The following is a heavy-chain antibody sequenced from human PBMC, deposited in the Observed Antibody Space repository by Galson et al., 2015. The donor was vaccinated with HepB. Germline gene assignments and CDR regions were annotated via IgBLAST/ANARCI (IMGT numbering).Heavy chain of an antibody. CDR3: AGATARGVILQDY. D-gene: IGHD3-10*01. V-gene: IGHV3-21*01. CDR1: GFTFSSYS. CDR2: ISSSSSYV. J-gene: IGHJ4*02. Sequence: SLRLSCAASGFTFSSYSMSWVRQAPGKGLEWVSSISSSSSYVYYADSVKGRFTISRDNAKNSLYLQMNSLRAEDTAVYYCAGATARGVILQDYWGQGTLVTVSS.